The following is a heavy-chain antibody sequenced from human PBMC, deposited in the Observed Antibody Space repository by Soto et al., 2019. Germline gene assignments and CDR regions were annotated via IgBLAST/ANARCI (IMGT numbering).Heavy chain of an antibody. Sequence: PGGSLRLSCAASGFTFSNAWMSWVRQAPGKGLEWVGRIKSKTDGGTTDYAAPVKGRFTISRDDSKNTLYLQMNSLKTEDTAVYYCNPDTAWELLEYYFDYWGPGTLVTVYS. V-gene: IGHV3-15*01. J-gene: IGHJ4*02. D-gene: IGHD1-26*01. CDR3: NPDTAWELLEYYFDY. CDR2: IKSKTDGGTT. CDR1: GFTFSNAW.